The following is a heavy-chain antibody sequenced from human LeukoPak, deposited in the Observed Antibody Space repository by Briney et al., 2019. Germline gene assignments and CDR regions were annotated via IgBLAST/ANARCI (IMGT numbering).Heavy chain of an antibody. D-gene: IGHD3-22*01. J-gene: IGHJ4*02. CDR2: ISWNSGSI. V-gene: IGHV3-9*01. Sequence: PGGSLKLSCAVSGFSFSESALHWVRQASGKGLEWVSGISWNSGSIGYADSVKGRFTISRDNAKNSLYLQMNSLRAEDTALYYCAKGPMIRGPFDYWGQGTLVTVSS. CDR3: AKGPMIRGPFDY. CDR1: GFSFSESA.